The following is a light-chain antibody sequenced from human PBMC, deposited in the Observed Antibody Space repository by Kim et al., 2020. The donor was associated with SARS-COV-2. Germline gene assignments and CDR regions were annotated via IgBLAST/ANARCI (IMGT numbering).Light chain of an antibody. J-gene: IGKJ1*01. CDR3: QQYNTFLWT. CDR1: QSVGTW. V-gene: IGKV1-5*03. Sequence: ASGGDRVTITCRASQSVGTWVAWYQQKPGKAPNLLIYKASILESGVPSRFSGSGSGTEFILTISGLQPDDFATYYCQQYNTFLWTFGHGTKVDIK. CDR2: KAS.